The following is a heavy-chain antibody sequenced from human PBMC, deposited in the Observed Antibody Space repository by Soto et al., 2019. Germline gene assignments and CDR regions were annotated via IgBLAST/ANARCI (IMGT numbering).Heavy chain of an antibody. J-gene: IGHJ4*02. Sequence: SETLSLTCTVSGGSISSSYWAWIRQPPGKGLEWVGFSYYSWSSNYNPSLKSRVTISVDTSAKQVSLKLSSVTAADTAVYYCARVVRWRTVFYDSSGYYYYFDYWGQGTPVTVSS. CDR3: ARVVRWRTVFYDSSGYYYYFDY. CDR1: GGSISSSY. CDR2: SYYSWSS. V-gene: IGHV4-59*01. D-gene: IGHD3-22*01.